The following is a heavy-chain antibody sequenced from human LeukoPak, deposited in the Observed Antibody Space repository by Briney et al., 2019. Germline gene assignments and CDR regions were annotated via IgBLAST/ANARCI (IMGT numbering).Heavy chain of an antibody. D-gene: IGHD1-26*01. CDR2: IYTNGNT. V-gene: IGHV4-61*02. CDR3: ARDLGRTGGSDY. J-gene: IGHJ4*02. Sequence: SETLSLTCTVSGGSISSGSYYWSWIRQPAGKGLEWIGRIYTNGNTNYNPSLKSRVTISVDTSKNQFSLKLSSVTAADTAVYYCARDLGRTGGSDYWGQGTLVTVSS. CDR1: GGSISSGSYY.